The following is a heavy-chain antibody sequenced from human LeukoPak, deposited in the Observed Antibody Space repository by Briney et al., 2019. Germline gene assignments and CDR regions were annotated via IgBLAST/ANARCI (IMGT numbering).Heavy chain of an antibody. CDR1: GFTFSSYW. Sequence: GGSLRLSCAVSGFTFSSYWMHWVRQAPGKGLVWVSRINSDGSSTNYADSVKGRFTISRDNAKNTLYLQMNSLRADDTAVYYCTRSPSLGGSYWGFDYWGQGTLVTVSS. J-gene: IGHJ4*02. D-gene: IGHD1-26*01. CDR3: TRSPSLGGSYWGFDY. CDR2: INSDGSST. V-gene: IGHV3-74*01.